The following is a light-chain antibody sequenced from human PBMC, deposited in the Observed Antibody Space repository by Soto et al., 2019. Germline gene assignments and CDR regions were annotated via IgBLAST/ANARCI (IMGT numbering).Light chain of an antibody. Sequence: EIVLTQSPGTLSLSPGERATLSCRASQSVSGTSLTWYQQKPGQAPRLLIYGASSRATGIPDRFSGSGSGTDFTLTISRLEPEDLAVYYCQQYGTSPYTFGQGTKLEI. J-gene: IGKJ2*01. CDR1: QSVSGTS. V-gene: IGKV3-20*01. CDR2: GAS. CDR3: QQYGTSPYT.